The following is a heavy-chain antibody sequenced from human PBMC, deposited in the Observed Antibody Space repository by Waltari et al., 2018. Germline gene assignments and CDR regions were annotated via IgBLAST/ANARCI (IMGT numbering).Heavy chain of an antibody. J-gene: IGHJ6*02. D-gene: IGHD1-26*01. V-gene: IGHV1-8*01. CDR1: GYTFTSND. CDR3: ARDDIVGATTGRLYGMDV. Sequence: QVQLVQSGAEVKKPGASVKVSCKASGYTFTSNDINWVRQAAGQGLEWMGWMSPNSGNTGYAQNFQGRVTLTSDTSISTVYMELGSLRSEDTAVYYCARDDIVGATTGRLYGMDVWGQGTKVTVSS. CDR2: MSPNSGNT.